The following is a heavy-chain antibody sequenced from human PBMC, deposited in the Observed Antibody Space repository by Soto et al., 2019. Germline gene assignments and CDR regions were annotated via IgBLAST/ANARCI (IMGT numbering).Heavy chain of an antibody. CDR3: ARQIYDSDTGPNFQYYFDS. CDR1: GYIFAGYW. J-gene: IGHJ4*02. Sequence: GESLKISCKGSGYIFAGYWITWVRQKPGKGLDCMGRIDPSDSQTYYSPSFRGHVTISVTKSITTVFLPWSSLRASDTAMYYCARQIYDSDTGPNFQYYFDSWGQGTPVTVSS. CDR2: IDPSDSQT. V-gene: IGHV5-10-1*01. D-gene: IGHD3-22*01.